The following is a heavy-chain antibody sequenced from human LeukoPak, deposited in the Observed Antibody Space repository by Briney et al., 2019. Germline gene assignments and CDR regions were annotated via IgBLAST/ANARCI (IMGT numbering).Heavy chain of an antibody. J-gene: IGHJ5*02. Sequence: GGPLRLSCAASGFTFSSYGMHWVRQAPGKGLEWVAVIWYDGSNKYYADSVKGRFTISRDNSKNTLYLQMNSLRAEDTAVYYCAKDRGPYGDYVPWFDPWGQGTLVTVSP. CDR2: IWYDGSNK. V-gene: IGHV3-33*06. D-gene: IGHD4-17*01. CDR3: AKDRGPYGDYVPWFDP. CDR1: GFTFSSYG.